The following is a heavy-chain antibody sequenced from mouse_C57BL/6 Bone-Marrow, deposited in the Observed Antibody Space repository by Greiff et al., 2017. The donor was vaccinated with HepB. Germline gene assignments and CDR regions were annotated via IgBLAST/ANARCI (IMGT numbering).Heavy chain of an antibody. CDR3: ARHLGAMDY. CDR1: GFTFSSYG. V-gene: IGHV5-6*01. Sequence: EVQGVESGGDLVKPGGSLKLSCAASGFTFSSYGMSWVRQTPDKRLEWVATISSGGSYTYYPDSVKGRFTISRDNAKNTLYLQMSSLKSEDTAMYYCARHLGAMDYWGQGTSVTVSS. CDR2: ISSGGSYT. J-gene: IGHJ4*01.